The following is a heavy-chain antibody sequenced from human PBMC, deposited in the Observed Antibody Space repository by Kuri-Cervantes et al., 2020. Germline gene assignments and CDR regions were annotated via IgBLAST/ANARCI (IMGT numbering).Heavy chain of an antibody. CDR2: ISGSGGST. D-gene: IGHD3-22*01. Sequence: GGSLRLSCAASGFTFSSYAMSWVRQAPGKGLEWVSAISGSGGSTYYADSVKGRFTISRDNSKNTLYLQMNSLRAEDTAVYYCARGPDTNYYDSSGYWGDAEYFQHWGQGTLVTVSS. CDR1: GFTFSSYA. J-gene: IGHJ1*01. CDR3: ARGPDTNYYDSSGYWGDAEYFQH. V-gene: IGHV3-23*01.